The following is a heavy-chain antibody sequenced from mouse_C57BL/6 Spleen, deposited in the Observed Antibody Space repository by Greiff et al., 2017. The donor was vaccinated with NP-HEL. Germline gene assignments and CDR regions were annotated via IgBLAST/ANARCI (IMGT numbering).Heavy chain of an antibody. CDR1: GYAFSSSW. Sequence: QVQLQQSGPELVKPGASVKISCKASGYAFSSSWMNWVKPRPGKGLEWIGRIYPGDGDTNYNGKFKGKATLTADKSSRTAYMQLSSLTSEDSAVYFCAREWLIITAGRGFAYWGQGTLVTVSA. D-gene: IGHD1-1*01. CDR2: IYPGDGDT. V-gene: IGHV1-82*01. J-gene: IGHJ3*01. CDR3: AREWLIITAGRGFAY.